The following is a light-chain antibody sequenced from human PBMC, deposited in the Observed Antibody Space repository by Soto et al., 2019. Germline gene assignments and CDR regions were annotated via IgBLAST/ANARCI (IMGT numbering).Light chain of an antibody. Sequence: QSALTQPASVSGSPGQSITISCTGTTNDFGNYNLVSWYQQHPGKAPKLMIFEGTKRPSGVSNRFSGSKSGNTASLTVSGLQAEDEADYYCCSYAGSSTLVFGTGTKLTVL. J-gene: IGLJ1*01. V-gene: IGLV2-23*01. CDR2: EGT. CDR1: TNDFGNYNL. CDR3: CSYAGSSTLV.